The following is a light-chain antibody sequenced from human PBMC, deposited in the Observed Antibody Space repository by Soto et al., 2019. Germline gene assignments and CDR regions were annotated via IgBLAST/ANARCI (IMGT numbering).Light chain of an antibody. CDR2: EAS. CDR1: QSLSSW. J-gene: IGKJ1*01. V-gene: IGKV1-5*03. CDR3: QHYNSYSGA. Sequence: DFQMTQFPSTLSASVGDRVTITCRASQSLSSWLAWYQQKPGKAPKLLIYEASSLESGVPSRFSGSGSGTEFTLTISSLQPDDFATYYCQHYNSYSGAFGQGTNVEIK.